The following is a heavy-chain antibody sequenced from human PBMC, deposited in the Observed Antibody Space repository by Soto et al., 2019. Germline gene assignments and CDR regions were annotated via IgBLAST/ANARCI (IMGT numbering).Heavy chain of an antibody. Sequence: PSETLSLTCSVSGYSVSSSDYYWAWIRKPPGKGLEWIGSMLYSGLTYYNPSLKSRVTLSVDTSKNQFSVRLNSVTASDTAVYYCAPLSVSLSGPYGIHVWGQGTTVTVSS. D-gene: IGHD2-15*01. V-gene: IGHV4-39*01. CDR3: APLSVSLSGPYGIHV. J-gene: IGHJ6*02. CDR2: MLYSGLT. CDR1: GYSVSSSDYY.